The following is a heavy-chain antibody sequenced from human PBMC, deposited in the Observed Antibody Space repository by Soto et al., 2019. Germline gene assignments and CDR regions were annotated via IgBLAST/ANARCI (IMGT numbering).Heavy chain of an antibody. Sequence: ASVKVSCKASGYTFTSYGISWVRQAPGQGLEWMGWISAYNGNTNYAQKLQGRVTMTTDTSTSTAYMELRSLRSDDTAVYYCARDCMITFGGPYFCVPIDYWGQGTLVTVSS. CDR1: GYTFTSYG. CDR2: ISAYNGNT. J-gene: IGHJ4*02. CDR3: ARDCMITFGGPYFCVPIDY. D-gene: IGHD3-16*01. V-gene: IGHV1-18*01.